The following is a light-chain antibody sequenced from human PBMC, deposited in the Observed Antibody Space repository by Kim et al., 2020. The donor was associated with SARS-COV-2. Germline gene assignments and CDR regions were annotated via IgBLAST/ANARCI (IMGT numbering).Light chain of an antibody. CDR2: DKD. CDR3: YSRDTSGSHVI. J-gene: IGLJ2*01. CDR1: SLRNYF. V-gene: IGLV3-19*01. Sequence: SSDLTQDPVVSVALGQTVRITCHGDSLRNYFADWCQQKPGQAPVVVIYDKDTRPSGIPDRFSGSSSDNTASLTITGAQAEDEAAYFCYSRDTSGSHVIFGGGTRVTVL.